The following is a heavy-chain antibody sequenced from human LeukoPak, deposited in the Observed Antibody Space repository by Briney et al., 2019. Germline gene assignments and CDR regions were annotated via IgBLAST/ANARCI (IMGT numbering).Heavy chain of an antibody. CDR3: ARVARVAAAAPDY. J-gene: IGHJ4*02. CDR2: INHSGST. V-gene: IGHV4-34*01. D-gene: IGHD6-13*01. Sequence: PSETLSLTCTVSGGSISSYYWSWIRQPPGKGLEWIGEINHSGSTNYNPSLKSRVTISVDTSKNQFSLKLSSVTAADTAVYYCARVARVAAAAPDYWGQGTLVTVSS. CDR1: GGSISSYY.